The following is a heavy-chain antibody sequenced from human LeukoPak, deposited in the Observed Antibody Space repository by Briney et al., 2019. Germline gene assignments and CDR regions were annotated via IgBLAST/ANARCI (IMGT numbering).Heavy chain of an antibody. J-gene: IGHJ4*02. D-gene: IGHD1-14*01. CDR2: ISYDRSNK. CDR1: GFTFSSYA. CDR3: KTGTTGFDY. V-gene: IGHV3-30-3*01. Sequence: GRSLRLSCAASGFTFSSYAMHWVRQAPGKGLEWVAVISYDRSNKYYADSVKGRLTISRDNSKNTLYLQMNSLRAEDTAVYYCKTGTTGFDYWGQGTLVTVSS.